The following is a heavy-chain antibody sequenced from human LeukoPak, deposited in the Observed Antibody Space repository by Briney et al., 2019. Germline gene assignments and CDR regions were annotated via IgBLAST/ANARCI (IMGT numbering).Heavy chain of an antibody. D-gene: IGHD3-10*01. J-gene: IGHJ3*02. CDR3: AKGVFYYGSVPGDAFEI. CDR2: ISGSGGIT. Sequence: GGSLRLSCEASGFTFSSYAMSWVRQVPGKGLEWVSAISGSGGITYYAGSVRGRFTISRDNSKNTLHLQMNSLRAEDTAVYYCAKGVFYYGSVPGDAFEIWGQGTLVTVSS. CDR1: GFTFSSYA. V-gene: IGHV3-23*01.